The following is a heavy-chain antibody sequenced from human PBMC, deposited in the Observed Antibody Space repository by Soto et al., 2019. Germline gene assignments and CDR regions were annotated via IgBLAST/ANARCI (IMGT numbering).Heavy chain of an antibody. CDR2: IWYDGSNK. Sequence: GGSLRLSCAASGFTFSSYGMHWVRQAPGKGLEWVAVIWYDGSNKYYADSVKGRFTISRDNSKNTLYLQMNSLRAEDTAVYYCAKVEARSWELLFDYWGQGTLVTVSS. J-gene: IGHJ4*02. CDR1: GFTFSSYG. D-gene: IGHD1-26*01. V-gene: IGHV3-33*06. CDR3: AKVEARSWELLFDY.